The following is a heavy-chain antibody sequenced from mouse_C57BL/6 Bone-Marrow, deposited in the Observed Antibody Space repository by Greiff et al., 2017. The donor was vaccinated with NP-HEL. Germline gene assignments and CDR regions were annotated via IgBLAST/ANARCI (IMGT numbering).Heavy chain of an antibody. CDR2: IDPEDGDT. J-gene: IGHJ4*01. Sequence: VQLQQSGAELVRPGASVKLSCTASGFNITDYYMHWVKQRPEQGLEWIGRIDPEDGDTEYAPKFQGKATLTADTSSNTAYLQLSSLTSEDTAVDYCTPPLRNGAIDYWGQGTSVTVSS. CDR1: GFNITDYY. CDR3: TPPLRNGAIDY. V-gene: IGHV14-1*01. D-gene: IGHD1-1*01.